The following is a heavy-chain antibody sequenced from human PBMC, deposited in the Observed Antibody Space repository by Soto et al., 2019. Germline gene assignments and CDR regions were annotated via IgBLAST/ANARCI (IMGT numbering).Heavy chain of an antibody. CDR3: ARSGPTMRAAAVSY. CDR2: INHSGST. J-gene: IGHJ4*02. CDR1: GGSFSGYY. V-gene: IGHV4-34*01. Sequence: QVQLQQWGAGLLKPSETLSLTCAVYGGSFSGYYWSWIRQPPGKGLEWIGEINHSGSTNYNPSLKSRVTLSVDTSKNQFSLKLSSVTAADTAVYYCARSGPTMRAAAVSYWGQGTLVTVSS. D-gene: IGHD6-13*01.